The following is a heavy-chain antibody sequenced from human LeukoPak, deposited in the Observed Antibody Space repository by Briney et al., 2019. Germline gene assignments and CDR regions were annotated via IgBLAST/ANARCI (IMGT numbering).Heavy chain of an antibody. CDR3: AIRLVLDAFDI. CDR2: ISGSGGRT. V-gene: IGHV3-23*01. D-gene: IGHD6-13*01. CDR1: GFTFSSYA. Sequence: PGGSLRLSCAASGFTFSSYAMSWVRQAPGKGLEWVSAISGSGGRTYYADSVKGRFTIPRDNSKNTLNLQMNSLRVEDTAVYYCAIRLVLDAFDIGGQRTMLTVSS. J-gene: IGHJ3*02.